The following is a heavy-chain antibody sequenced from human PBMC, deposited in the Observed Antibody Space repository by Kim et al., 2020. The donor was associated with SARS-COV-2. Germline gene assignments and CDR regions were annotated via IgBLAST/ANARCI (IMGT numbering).Heavy chain of an antibody. CDR1: GGSISSSNW. CDR2: IYHSGST. V-gene: IGHV4-4*02. CDR3: ARDGMGPHSYYYYGMDV. Sequence: SETLSLTCAVSGGSISSSNWWSWVRQPPGKGLEWIGEIYHSGSTNYNPSLKSRVTISVDKSKNQFSLKLSSVTAADTAVYYCARDGMGPHSYYYYGMDVWGQGTTVTVSS. J-gene: IGHJ6*02. D-gene: IGHD3-16*01.